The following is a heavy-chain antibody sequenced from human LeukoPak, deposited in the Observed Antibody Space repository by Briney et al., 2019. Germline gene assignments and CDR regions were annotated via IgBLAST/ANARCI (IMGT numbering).Heavy chain of an antibody. V-gene: IGHV3-74*01. CDR3: ARDQRLPAAIYYMDV. CDR1: GFTFSSYW. Sequence: PGGSLRLSCAASGFTFSSYWMHWVRQAPGKGLMWVSLINSDGSSTSYADSVKGRFTISRDNAKNTLYLQINSLRAEDTAVYYCARDQRLPAAIYYMDVWGKGTTVTISS. CDR2: INSDGSST. J-gene: IGHJ6*03. D-gene: IGHD2-2*01.